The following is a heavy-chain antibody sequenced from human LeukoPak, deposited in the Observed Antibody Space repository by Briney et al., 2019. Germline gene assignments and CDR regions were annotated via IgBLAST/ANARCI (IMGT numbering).Heavy chain of an antibody. J-gene: IGHJ4*02. CDR3: TSSGSYRDFDY. D-gene: IGHD3-10*01. CDR2: IPYDGSAK. Sequence: GGSLTLSCAASGFSVSLNYMNWVRQAPGKGLEWVAFIPYDGSAKYYADSVKGRFTISRDNSKNTLYLQMNSLRAEDTAVYYCTSSGSYRDFDYWGQGTLVTVSS. V-gene: IGHV3-30*03. CDR1: GFSVSLNY.